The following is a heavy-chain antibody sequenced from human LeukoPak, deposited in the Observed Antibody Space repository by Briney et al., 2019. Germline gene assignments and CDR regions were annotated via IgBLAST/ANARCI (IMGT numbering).Heavy chain of an antibody. CDR1: GGSISTYY. CDR3: ARDSGLDV. Sequence: PSETLSLTCTVSGGSISTYYWSWIRQSPGKGLEWIGYIYYTGSTNYNPSLKSRVTISVDTSKNQFFLKLSSVTAADTAVYYCARDSGLDVWGQGTTVTVSS. D-gene: IGHD3-10*01. J-gene: IGHJ6*02. V-gene: IGHV4-59*01. CDR2: IYYTGST.